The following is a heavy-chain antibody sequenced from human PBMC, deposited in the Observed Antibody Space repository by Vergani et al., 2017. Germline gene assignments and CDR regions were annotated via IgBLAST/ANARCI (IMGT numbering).Heavy chain of an antibody. CDR2: INPNSGGT. D-gene: IGHD2-21*02. CDR3: ARDRADDGGDWGPLDY. Sequence: QVQLVQSGAEVKKPGASVKVSCKASGYTFTGYYLHWLRQAPGQGLEWIGWINPNSGGTNYAQKFQGRVTMTRDTSSSTAYMELSRRRADDTAGDYGARDRADDGGDWGPLDYWGQGTLVTVSA. J-gene: IGHJ4*02. CDR1: GYTFTGYY. V-gene: IGHV1-2*02.